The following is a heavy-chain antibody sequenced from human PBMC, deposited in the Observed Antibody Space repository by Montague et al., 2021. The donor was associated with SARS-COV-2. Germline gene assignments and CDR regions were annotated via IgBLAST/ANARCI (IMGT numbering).Heavy chain of an antibody. V-gene: IGHV2-5*01. J-gene: IGHJ4*02. D-gene: IGHD6-19*01. CDR1: GFSLSTSGVG. Sequence: PALVKPTQTLTLTCTFSGFSLSTSGVGVGWIRQPPGKALEWPALIYWNDDKRYSPSLKSRLTITKDTSKNQVVLTMTNMDPVDTATYYCAREYSSGVYFDYWGQGTLVTVSS. CDR2: IYWNDDK. CDR3: AREYSSGVYFDY.